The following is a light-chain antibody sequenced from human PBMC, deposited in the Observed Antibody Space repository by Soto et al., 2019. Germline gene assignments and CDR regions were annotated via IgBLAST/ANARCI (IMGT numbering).Light chain of an antibody. J-gene: IGKJ5*01. CDR1: QSVSSSY. CDR3: QHYVTSPPIT. CDR2: GFS. V-gene: IGKV3-20*01. Sequence: EIVLTQSPGTLSLSPGERAALSCRASQSVSSSYLAWYQQKPGQAPRLLIYGFSSRATGIPDMFSGSGSGTDFTLTISSLEPEDFAVYYCQHYVTSPPITFGQGTRLEIK.